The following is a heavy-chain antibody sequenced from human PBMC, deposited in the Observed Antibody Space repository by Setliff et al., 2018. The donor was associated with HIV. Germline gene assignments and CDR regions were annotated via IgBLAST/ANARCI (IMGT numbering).Heavy chain of an antibody. CDR2: INHSGST. J-gene: IGHJ6*03. CDR1: GGSFNGYY. Sequence: PSETLSLTCAVYGGSFNGYYWSWIRQPPGKGLEWIGEINHSGSTNYNPSLKSRVTISLDTSKNQFSLKLSSVTAADTAVYYCARGRGRITMLQGVTTFEYYMDVWDKGTTVTV. V-gene: IGHV4-34*01. CDR3: ARGRGRITMLQGVTTFEYYMDV. D-gene: IGHD3-10*01.